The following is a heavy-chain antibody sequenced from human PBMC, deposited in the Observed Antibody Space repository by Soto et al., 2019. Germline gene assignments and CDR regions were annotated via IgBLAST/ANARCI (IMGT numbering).Heavy chain of an antibody. Sequence: SVKVSCKASGGTFSSYRINWVRQAPGQGLEWVGGIVPIYRTADYAQKFQGRVTITADESARTAYWEVRSLKSQDTAVYYCARDSGAKLSSSWGQGTLVTAPQ. CDR2: IVPIYRTA. V-gene: IGHV1-69*13. CDR3: ARDSGAKLSSS. J-gene: IGHJ4*02. CDR1: GGTFSSYR. D-gene: IGHD6-13*01.